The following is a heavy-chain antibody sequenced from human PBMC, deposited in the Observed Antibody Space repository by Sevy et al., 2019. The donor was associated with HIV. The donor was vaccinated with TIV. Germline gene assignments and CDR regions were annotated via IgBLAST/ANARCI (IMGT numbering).Heavy chain of an antibody. CDR1: GGSFSGYY. CDR2: INHSGST. CDR3: ARGMYYYDSSGYRFDP. Sequence: SETLSLTCAVYGGSFSGYYWSWIRQPPGTGLEWIGEINHSGSTNYNPSLKSRVTISVDTSKNQFSLKLSSVTAADTAVYYCARGMYYYDSSGYRFDPWGQRTLVTVSS. J-gene: IGHJ5*02. D-gene: IGHD3-22*01. V-gene: IGHV4-34*01.